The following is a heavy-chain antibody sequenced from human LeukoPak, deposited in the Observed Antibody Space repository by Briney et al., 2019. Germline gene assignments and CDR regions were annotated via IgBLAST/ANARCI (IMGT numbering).Heavy chain of an antibody. CDR1: GGSITNSGYY. CDR2: FYHSGRT. V-gene: IGHV4-39*01. CDR3: ARHPLTAISVPGYSDY. D-gene: IGHD6-19*01. J-gene: IGHJ4*02. Sequence: SETLSLTCTVSGGSITNSGYYWGWIRQPPGKGLEWIVSFYHSGRTYYNPSLKNRVTISVDTSKNQSSLRLSSVTAADTAVYYCARHPLTAISVPGYSDYWGQGTLVTVSS.